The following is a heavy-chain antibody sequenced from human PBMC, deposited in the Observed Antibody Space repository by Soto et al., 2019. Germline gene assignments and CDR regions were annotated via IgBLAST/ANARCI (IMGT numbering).Heavy chain of an antibody. CDR2: FDPEDGET. V-gene: IGHV1-24*01. J-gene: IGHJ5*02. CDR3: ATKAGSIAARSGWFDP. D-gene: IGHD6-6*01. Sequence: ASVKVSCKVSGYTLTELSMHWVRQAPGKGLEWMGGFDPEDGETIYAQKFQGRVTMTEDTSTDTAYMELSSLRSEDTAVYYCATKAGSIAARSGWFDPWGQGTLVTVSS. CDR1: GYTLTELS.